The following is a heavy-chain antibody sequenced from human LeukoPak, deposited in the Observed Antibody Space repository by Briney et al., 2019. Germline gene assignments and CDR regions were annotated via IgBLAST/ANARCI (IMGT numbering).Heavy chain of an antibody. CDR3: ARDTYGSSWSPLIH. D-gene: IGHD6-13*01. V-gene: IGHV3-30-3*01. CDR1: GFTFSTYA. J-gene: IGHJ4*02. Sequence: GGSLRLSCAASGFTFSTYAMYWVRQAPGKGLEWVAVILPDGSNSFYADSVKGRFTISRDNSKNTLYLQMSSLSSEDTALYYCARDTYGSSWSPLIHWGQGTLVTVSS. CDR2: ILPDGSNS.